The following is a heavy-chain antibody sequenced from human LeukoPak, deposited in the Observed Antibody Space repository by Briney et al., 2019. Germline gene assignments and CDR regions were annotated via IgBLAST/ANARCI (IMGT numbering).Heavy chain of an antibody. CDR3: ARDQVDVVGATLYYFDY. V-gene: IGHV1-3*01. CDR2: INAGNGNT. CDR1: GYTFTSYA. D-gene: IGHD1-26*01. J-gene: IGHJ4*02. Sequence: ASVKVSCKASGYTFTSYAMHWVRQAPGQRLEWMGWINAGNGNTKYSQKFQGRVTITRDTSASTAYMELSSLRSEDTAVYYCARDQVDVVGATLYYFDYWGQGTLVTVSS.